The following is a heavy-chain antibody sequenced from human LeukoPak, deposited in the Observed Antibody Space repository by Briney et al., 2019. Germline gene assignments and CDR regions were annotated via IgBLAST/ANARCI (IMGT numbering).Heavy chain of an antibody. CDR1: GYTLTELS. CDR3: AILLRALPDAFDI. J-gene: IGHJ3*02. CDR2: FDPEDGET. Sequence: ASVKVSCKVSGYTLTELSMDWVRQAPAKGLEWMGGFDPEDGETIYAQKFQGRVTMTEDTSTDTAYMEVSSLRSEDTAVYYCAILLRALPDAFDIWGQGTMVTVSS. V-gene: IGHV1-24*01.